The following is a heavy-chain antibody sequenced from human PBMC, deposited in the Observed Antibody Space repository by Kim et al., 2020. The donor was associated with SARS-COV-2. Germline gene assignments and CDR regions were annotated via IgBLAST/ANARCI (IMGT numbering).Heavy chain of an antibody. Sequence: SETLSLTCTVSGVFISSSTYYWGWIRQPPGKGLEWIGKMYYSGSTYYNPSLTSRVTISVDTSKNQFSLKLTSVTAADTAVYYCARTSGSYIHDAIDIWGQGTMVTVSS. V-gene: IGHV4-39*07. CDR3: ARTSGSYIHDAIDI. CDR2: MYYSGST. J-gene: IGHJ3*02. CDR1: GVFISSSTYY. D-gene: IGHD1-26*01.